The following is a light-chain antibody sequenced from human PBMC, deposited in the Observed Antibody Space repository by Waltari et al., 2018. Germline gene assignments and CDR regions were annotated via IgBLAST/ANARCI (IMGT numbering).Light chain of an antibody. CDR3: QQSYSTPLT. CDR2: AAS. J-gene: IGKJ4*01. CDR1: QSISSY. V-gene: IGKV1-39*01. Sequence: IQITQSPSSLSASVGDRVTITCRASQSISSYLNWYQHKPGKAPRLLIYAASSLQSGVPSRFSGSGSGTDFTLTISSLQPEDFATYYCQQSYSTPLTFGGGTKVEIK.